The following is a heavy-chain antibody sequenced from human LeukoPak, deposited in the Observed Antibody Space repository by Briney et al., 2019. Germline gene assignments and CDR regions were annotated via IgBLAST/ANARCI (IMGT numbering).Heavy chain of an antibody. CDR3: AKDHPTPYYFDY. Sequence: GGSLRLSCAASGFTFSRYWMTWVRQAPGKGLEWVSAISGSGGSTYYADSVKGRFTISRDNSKNTLYLQMNSLRAEDTAVYYCAKDHPTPYYFDYWGQGTLVTVSS. J-gene: IGHJ4*02. CDR2: ISGSGGST. CDR1: GFTFSRYW. V-gene: IGHV3-23*01. D-gene: IGHD2-15*01.